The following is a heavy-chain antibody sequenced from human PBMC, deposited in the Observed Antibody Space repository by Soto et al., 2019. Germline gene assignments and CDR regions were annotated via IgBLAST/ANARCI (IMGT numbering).Heavy chain of an antibody. D-gene: IGHD2-2*01. CDR3: ARKPPSAIQGWAFGMDV. V-gene: IGHV3-53*02. CDR2: TVIGGGT. CDR1: GFTVTDNY. J-gene: IGHJ6*01. Sequence: EVQLVETGGGLIQPGGSLRLSCAASGFTVTDNYIIWVRQPPGKGLEWVSTTVIGGGTNYADTVKGRFTVSRDNSKNTLYLQMNNLRVEDTAVYYCARKPPSAIQGWAFGMDVW.